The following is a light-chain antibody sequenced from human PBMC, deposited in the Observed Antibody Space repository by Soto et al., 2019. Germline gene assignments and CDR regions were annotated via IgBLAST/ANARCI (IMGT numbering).Light chain of an antibody. CDR2: RSS. J-gene: IGKJ1*01. CDR1: QTIGSTY. V-gene: IGKV3-20*01. CDR3: QQYNNWPRT. Sequence: ILLTQSPCTLALSPGETATLSCRASQTIGSTYLAWYQQKPGQAPRLLIFRSSNRATGIPDRFSGSGSGTDFTLSISRLEPEDFAVYYCQQYNNWPRTFGQGTKVDIK.